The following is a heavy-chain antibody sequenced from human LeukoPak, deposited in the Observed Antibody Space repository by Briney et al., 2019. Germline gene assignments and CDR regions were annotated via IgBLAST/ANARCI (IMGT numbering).Heavy chain of an antibody. CDR1: GGSISSYY. D-gene: IGHD3-10*01. CDR2: IYYSGST. CDR3: AGTKTVLLWFGETVDYGMDV. V-gene: IGHV4-59*01. J-gene: IGHJ6*02. Sequence: PSETLSLTCTVSGGSISSYYWSWIRQPPGKGLKWIGYIYYSGSTNYNPSLKSRVTISVDTSKNQFSLKLSSVTAADTAVYYCAGTKTVLLWFGETVDYGMDVWGQGTTVTVSS.